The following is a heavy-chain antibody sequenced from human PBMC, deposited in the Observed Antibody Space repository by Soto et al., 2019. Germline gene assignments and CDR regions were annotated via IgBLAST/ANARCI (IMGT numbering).Heavy chain of an antibody. D-gene: IGHD5-12*01. Sequence: PSETLSLTCSVSGGSISSYYWSWIRQPPGKGLEWIGYIYYSGSTNYNPSLKSRATISVDTSKNQFSLKLSSVSAADTAVYYCARNPGYVGYDYAYFAYWGQGTLVTVS. J-gene: IGHJ4*02. CDR2: IYYSGST. CDR3: ARNPGYVGYDYAYFAY. V-gene: IGHV4-59*08. CDR1: GGSISSYY.